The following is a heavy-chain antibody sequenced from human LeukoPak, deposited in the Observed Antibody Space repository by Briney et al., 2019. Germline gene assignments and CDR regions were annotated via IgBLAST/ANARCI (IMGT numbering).Heavy chain of an antibody. CDR2: ISSSGSTI. CDR1: GFTFSSYA. Sequence: GGSLRLSCAASGFTFSSYAMNWVRQAPGKGLEWVSYISSSGSTIYYADSVKGRFTISRDNAKNSLYLQMNSLRAEDTAVYYCARAQPDGSGSYPVDYWGQGTLVTVSS. V-gene: IGHV3-48*03. D-gene: IGHD3-10*01. J-gene: IGHJ4*02. CDR3: ARAQPDGSGSYPVDY.